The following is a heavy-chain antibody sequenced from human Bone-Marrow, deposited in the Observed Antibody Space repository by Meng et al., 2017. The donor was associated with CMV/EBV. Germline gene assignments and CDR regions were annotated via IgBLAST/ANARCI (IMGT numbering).Heavy chain of an antibody. J-gene: IGHJ3*02. CDR2: INPNSGGT. Sequence: ASVKVSCKASGYTFTGYYMHWVRQAPGQGLEWMGWINPNSGGTNYAQKFQGRVPMTRDTSISTAYMELSRLRSDDTAVYYCARDLGLHGGNSVFIMVRAFDIWGQGTIVTVSS. CDR3: ARDLGLHGGNSVFIMVRAFDI. CDR1: GYTFTGYY. V-gene: IGHV1-2*02. D-gene: IGHD4-23*01.